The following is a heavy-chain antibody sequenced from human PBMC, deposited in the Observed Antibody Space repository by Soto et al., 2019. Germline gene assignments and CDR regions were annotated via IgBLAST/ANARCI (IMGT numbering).Heavy chain of an antibody. D-gene: IGHD1-20*01. V-gene: IGHV2-5*01. CDR2: IYWNGET. Sequence: QITLKESGPTLVKPTQTLTLTCNFSGFSLSTGGVGVAWVRQPPGKALEGLTLIYWNGETRTSPSLENRLTVTKDASKNQVALTMTNMDPVDTATYYCAHRPPFADYNLDYWGQGIRVTVSS. CDR3: AHRPPFADYNLDY. CDR1: GFSLSTGGVG. J-gene: IGHJ4*02.